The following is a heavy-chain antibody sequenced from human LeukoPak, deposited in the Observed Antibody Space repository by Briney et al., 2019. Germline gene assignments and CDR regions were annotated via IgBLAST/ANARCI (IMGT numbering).Heavy chain of an antibody. J-gene: IGHJ5*02. CDR3: ARHGAGATTFNWFDP. Sequence: SETLSLTCTVSGGSISSYYWSWIRQPPGKGLEGIGYIYYSGSTNYNPSLKSRVTISVDTSKNQFSLKLSSVTAADTAVYYCARHGAGATTFNWFDPWGQGTLVTVSS. CDR1: GGSISSYY. CDR2: IYYSGST. D-gene: IGHD1-26*01. V-gene: IGHV4-59*08.